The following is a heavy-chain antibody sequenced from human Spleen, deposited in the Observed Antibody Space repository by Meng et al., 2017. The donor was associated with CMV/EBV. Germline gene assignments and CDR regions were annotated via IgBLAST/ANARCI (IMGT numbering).Heavy chain of an antibody. CDR3: ARYLPAARNWFDP. CDR2: IYYSGST. Sequence: SXTLSLTXXVSGGSISSYYWSWIRQPPGKGLXXIGYIYYSGSTXYNPSLXSRVXXXVDTSKNQFSLKLXSVTAXDTAVYYCARYLPAARNWFDPWGQGTLVTVSS. V-gene: IGHV4-59*01. J-gene: IGHJ5*02. CDR1: GGSISSYY. D-gene: IGHD2-2*01.